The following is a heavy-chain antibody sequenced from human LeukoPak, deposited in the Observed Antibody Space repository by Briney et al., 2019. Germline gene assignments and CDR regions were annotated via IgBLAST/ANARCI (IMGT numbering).Heavy chain of an antibody. CDR3: ARLRYSGSYGSPAFDY. CDR2: INHSGST. CDR1: GGSFSGYY. V-gene: IGHV4-34*01. J-gene: IGHJ4*02. D-gene: IGHD1-26*01. Sequence: SETLSLTCAVYGGSFSGYYWSWIRQPPGKGLEWIGEINHSGSTNYNPSLKSRVTISVDTSKNQFSLKLSSVTAADTAVYYCARLRYSGSYGSPAFDYWGQGTLVTVSS.